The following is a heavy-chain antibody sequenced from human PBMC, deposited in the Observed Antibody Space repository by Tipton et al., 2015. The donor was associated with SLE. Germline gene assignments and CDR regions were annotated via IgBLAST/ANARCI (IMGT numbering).Heavy chain of an antibody. D-gene: IGHD2-15*01. CDR3: AGAWQGYCSGGTCYGLDY. V-gene: IGHV4-59*11. J-gene: IGHJ4*02. CDR2: ISYSETT. CDR1: GGSISSHY. Sequence: TLSLTCTVSGGSISSHYWSWLRQPPGKGLEWIGYISYSETTNYNPSLKSRVTISVDTSKNQFSLKLRSVTAADTAVYYCAGAWQGYCSGGTCYGLDYWGQGTLVTVSS.